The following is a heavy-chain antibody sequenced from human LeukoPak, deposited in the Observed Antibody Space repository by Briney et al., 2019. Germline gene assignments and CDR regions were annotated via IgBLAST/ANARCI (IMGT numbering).Heavy chain of an antibody. Sequence: PGGSLRLSCAASGFTFSSYWMSWVRQAPGKGLEWVANIKQDGRVNYYVDSVKGRFTISGDNAKDSLYMQMNSLRVEDTAVYYCARDSADPYFDWLLSLDYWGQGTLVTVSS. D-gene: IGHD3-9*01. V-gene: IGHV3-7*01. CDR2: IKQDGRVN. CDR3: ARDSADPYFDWLLSLDY. CDR1: GFTFSSYW. J-gene: IGHJ4*02.